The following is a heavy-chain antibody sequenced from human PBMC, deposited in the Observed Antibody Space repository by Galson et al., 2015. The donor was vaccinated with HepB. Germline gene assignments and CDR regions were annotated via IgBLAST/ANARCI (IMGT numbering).Heavy chain of an antibody. CDR2: INHSGST. V-gene: IGHV4-34*01. Sequence: SETLSLTCAVYGGSFSGYYWSWIRQPPGKGLEWIGEINHSGSTNYNPSLKSRVTISVDTSKNQFSLKLSSVTAADTAVYYCARGRGTYYDFWSGYYRGGPPDYWGQGTLVTVSS. J-gene: IGHJ4*02. CDR1: GGSFSGYY. D-gene: IGHD3-3*01. CDR3: ARGRGTYYDFWSGYYRGGPPDY.